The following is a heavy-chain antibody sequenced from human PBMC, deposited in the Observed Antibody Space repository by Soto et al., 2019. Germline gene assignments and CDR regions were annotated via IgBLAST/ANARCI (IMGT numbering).Heavy chain of an antibody. V-gene: IGHV4-61*01. CDR2: IYYTGNT. CDR1: GGSGSSRSHF. Sequence: QVQLQESGPGVVKPSDTLSVTCTVSGGSGSSRSHFWSWIRQPPGVGRQWFGYIYYTGNTNYSHTIESRATLSVDTSRNQFSLRLTSVTAADTATYYCAKERYRSTWKLDYYYTMDVWGQGATVTVSS. D-gene: IGHD6-13*01. CDR3: AKERYRSTWKLDYYYTMDV. J-gene: IGHJ6*02.